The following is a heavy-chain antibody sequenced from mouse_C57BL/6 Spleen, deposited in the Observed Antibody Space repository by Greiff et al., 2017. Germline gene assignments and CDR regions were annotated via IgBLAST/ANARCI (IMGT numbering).Heavy chain of an antibody. CDR1: GYTFTSYW. V-gene: IGHV1-52*01. CDR3: ARSHYYGSSLFAY. D-gene: IGHD1-1*01. Sequence: VQLQQPGAELVRPGSSVKLSCKASGYTFTSYWMHWVKQRPIQGLEWIGNIYPSDSETHYNQKFKDKATLTVDKSSSTAYMQLSSLTSEDAAVYYCARSHYYGSSLFAYWGQGTLVTVSA. J-gene: IGHJ3*01. CDR2: IYPSDSET.